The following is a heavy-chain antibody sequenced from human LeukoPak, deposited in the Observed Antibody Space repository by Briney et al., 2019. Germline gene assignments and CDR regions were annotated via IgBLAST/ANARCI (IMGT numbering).Heavy chain of an antibody. CDR2: IIPIFGTA. D-gene: IGHD6-13*01. Sequence: SVKVSCTASGGTFSSYAISWVRQAPGQGLEWMGGIIPIFGTANYAQKFQGRVTITADESTSTAYMELSSLRSEDTAVYYCARSEQQLTSYYYYSMDVWGQGTTVTVSS. CDR3: ARSEQQLTSYYYYSMDV. V-gene: IGHV1-69*13. CDR1: GGTFSSYA. J-gene: IGHJ6*02.